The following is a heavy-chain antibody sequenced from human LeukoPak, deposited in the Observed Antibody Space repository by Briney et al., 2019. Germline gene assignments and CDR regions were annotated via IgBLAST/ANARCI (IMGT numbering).Heavy chain of an antibody. D-gene: IGHD3-16*01. CDR3: ARGRYGPRLGN. Sequence: PSETLSLTCTVSGGSISSYYWSWIRQPAGKGLEWMGRIYTSGSTNYNPSLKSRVTISVDKSKNQFSLKLSSVTAADTAVYYCARGRYGPRLGNWGQGTLVTVSS. J-gene: IGHJ4*02. CDR2: IYTSGST. CDR1: GGSISSYY. V-gene: IGHV4-4*07.